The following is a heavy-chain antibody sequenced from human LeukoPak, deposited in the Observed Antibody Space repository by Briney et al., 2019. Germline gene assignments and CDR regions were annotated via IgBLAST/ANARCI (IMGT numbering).Heavy chain of an antibody. V-gene: IGHV3-15*01. D-gene: IGHD4-17*01. CDR3: TTTSRYGDYGFDY. CDR2: IKSKTDGGTT. Sequence: GGSLRLSCAASGFTFSNAWMSWVRQAPGKGLEWVGRIKSKTDGGTTDYAAPVKGRFPISRDDSKNTLYLQMNSLKTEDTAVYYCTTTSRYGDYGFDYWGQGTLVTVSS. CDR1: GFTFSNAW. J-gene: IGHJ4*02.